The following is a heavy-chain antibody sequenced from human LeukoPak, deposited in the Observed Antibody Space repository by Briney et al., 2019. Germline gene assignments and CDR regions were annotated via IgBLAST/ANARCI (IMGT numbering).Heavy chain of an antibody. CDR1: GFIFSNYW. CDR3: VRTSRSISSDY. J-gene: IGHJ4*02. D-gene: IGHD3-3*02. Sequence: GGSLRLSCEASGFIFSNYWMSWVRQAPGKGLEWVANIKQDGSVKNYVDSMEGRLIISRDNAKNLLYLQMNSLGAENTAVYYCVRTSRSISSDYWGQGTQVTVSS. V-gene: IGHV3-7*01. CDR2: IKQDGSVK.